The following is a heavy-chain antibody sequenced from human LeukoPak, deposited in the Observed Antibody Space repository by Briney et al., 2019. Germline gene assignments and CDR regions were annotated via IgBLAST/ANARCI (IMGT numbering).Heavy chain of an antibody. J-gene: IGHJ4*02. V-gene: IGHV4-34*01. CDR1: GGSFSGYY. CDR3: ARGRKWEPANEYYFDY. CDR2: INHSGST. Sequence: SETLSLTCAVYGGSFSGYYWSWIRQPPGKGLEGIGEINHSGSTNYNPSRKSRVTISVDTSKNQFSLKLSSVTAADTAVYYCARGRKWEPANEYYFDYWGQGTLVTVSS. D-gene: IGHD1-26*01.